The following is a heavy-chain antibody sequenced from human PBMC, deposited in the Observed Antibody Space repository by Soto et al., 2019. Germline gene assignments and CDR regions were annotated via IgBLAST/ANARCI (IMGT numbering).Heavy chain of an antibody. J-gene: IGHJ5*02. Sequence: EVQLVESGGGLVQPGGSLRLSCAASGFTFSSYSMNWVRQAPGKGLEWVSYISSSSSAIYYADSVKGRFTISRDNAKNSLYLQMNRLRAEDTAVYYCASEGGKYNWFDPWGQGTLVTVSS. D-gene: IGHD3-16*01. CDR1: GFTFSSYS. CDR3: ASEGGKYNWFDP. V-gene: IGHV3-48*01. CDR2: ISSSSSAI.